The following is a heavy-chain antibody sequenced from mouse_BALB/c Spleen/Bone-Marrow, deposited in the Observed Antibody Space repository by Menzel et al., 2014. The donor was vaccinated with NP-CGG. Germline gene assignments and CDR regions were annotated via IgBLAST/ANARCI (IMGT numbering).Heavy chain of an antibody. CDR2: INNGGGST. J-gene: IGHJ4*01. CDR1: GFTFIAYT. CDR3: ARHGEERPVLAMDY. V-gene: IGHV5-12-2*01. D-gene: IGHD2-14*01. Sequence: EVQGVESGGGLVEPGGSLKLSCAASGFTFIAYTMSWVRQTPEKRLEWVAYINNGGGSTYYPDTVKGRFTISRDNAKNTLYLQMSSLKSEDTAMYYCARHGEERPVLAMDYWGQGTSVIVSS.